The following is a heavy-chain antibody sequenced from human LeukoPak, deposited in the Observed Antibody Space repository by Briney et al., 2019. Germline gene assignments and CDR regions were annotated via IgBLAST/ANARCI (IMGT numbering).Heavy chain of an antibody. Sequence: GGSLRLSCAASGFAVCSNYMSWVRQAPGKGLEWVSVIYSGGNTYYADSVKGRFTISRDNYKNTLYLQMNSLRADDTAVYYCARGGRAGWSGTYEDSFDVWGQGTMVTVSS. J-gene: IGHJ3*01. CDR1: GFAVCSNY. V-gene: IGHV3-53*01. CDR3: ARGGRAGWSGTYEDSFDV. D-gene: IGHD1-26*01. CDR2: IYSGGNT.